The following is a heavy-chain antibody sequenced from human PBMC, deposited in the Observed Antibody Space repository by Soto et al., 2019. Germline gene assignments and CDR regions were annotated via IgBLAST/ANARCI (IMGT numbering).Heavy chain of an antibody. Sequence: SETLSLTCTVSGDSINSYYWSWIRQPPGKGLEWIGYIYYTGTTNYNPSLKSRVTISVDTSKNQFSLKLSSVIAADTAVYYCARTGDENWFDPWGQGTLVTVSS. CDR3: ARTGDENWFDP. CDR2: IYYTGTT. V-gene: IGHV4-59*12. J-gene: IGHJ5*02. CDR1: GDSINSYY. D-gene: IGHD3-16*01.